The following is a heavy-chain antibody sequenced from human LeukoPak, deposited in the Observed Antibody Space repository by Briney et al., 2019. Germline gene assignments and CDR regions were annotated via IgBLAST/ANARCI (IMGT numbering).Heavy chain of an antibody. J-gene: IGHJ4*02. Sequence: PSETLSLTCTVSGGSISSYYWSWIRQPPGKGLEWIGYIYYSGSTNYNPSLKSRVTISVDTSKNQFSLKLSSVTAADAAVYYCARDGALGAAGTFDYWGQGTLVTVSS. CDR1: GGSISSYY. D-gene: IGHD1-26*01. V-gene: IGHV4-59*01. CDR3: ARDGALGAAGTFDY. CDR2: IYYSGST.